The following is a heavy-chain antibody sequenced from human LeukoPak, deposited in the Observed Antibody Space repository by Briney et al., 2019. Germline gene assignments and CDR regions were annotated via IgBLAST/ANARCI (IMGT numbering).Heavy chain of an antibody. V-gene: IGHV3-23*01. D-gene: IGHD4-17*01. CDR3: AKVRVVGDYNWFFDL. CDR1: GFTLSSFA. CDR2: IVGSGAST. Sequence: GGSLRLSCAASGFTLSSFAMSWVRQAPGKGLEWVSAIVGSGASTYYADSVKGRFTISRDNSKNTLHLQMNSLRAEDTAIYHCAKVRVVGDYNWFFDLWGRGTLVTASS. J-gene: IGHJ2*01.